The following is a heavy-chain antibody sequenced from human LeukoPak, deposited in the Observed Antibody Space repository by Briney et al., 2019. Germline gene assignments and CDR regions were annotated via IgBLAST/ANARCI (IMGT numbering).Heavy chain of an antibody. CDR3: ARGLELPGWFDP. D-gene: IGHD1-7*01. V-gene: IGHV1-46*01. J-gene: IGHJ5*02. Sequence: ASVKVSCKASGYTFTSYYMHWARQAPGQGLEWMGIINPSGGSTSYAQKFQGRVTMTRDMSTSTVYMEMSRLRSEDTAVYSCARGLELPGWFDPWGQGRLVTVSP. CDR1: GYTFTSYY. CDR2: INPSGGST.